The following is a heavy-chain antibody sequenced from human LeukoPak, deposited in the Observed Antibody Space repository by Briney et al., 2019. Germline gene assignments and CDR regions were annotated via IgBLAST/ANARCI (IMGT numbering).Heavy chain of an antibody. J-gene: IGHJ5*02. CDR1: GGSISSSSYY. CDR3: AEEVAATVGFDP. V-gene: IGHV4-39*07. CDR2: IYYSGST. Sequence: SQTLSLTCAVSGGSISSSSYYWGWIRQPPGKGLEWIGSIYYSGSTYYNPSLKSRVTISVDTSKNQSSLKLSSVTAADTAVYYCAEEVAATVGFDPWGQGTLVTVSS. D-gene: IGHD2-15*01.